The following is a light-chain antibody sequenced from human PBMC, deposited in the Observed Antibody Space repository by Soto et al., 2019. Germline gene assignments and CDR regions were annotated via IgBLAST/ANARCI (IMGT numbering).Light chain of an antibody. J-gene: IGLJ2*01. CDR3: QSYDSSLSVV. CDR2: GNS. V-gene: IGLV1-40*01. CDR1: SSNIGAGYD. Sequence: QSVLTQPPSVSGAPGQRVTISCTGSSSNIGAGYDVHWYQQLPGTAPKLLIYGNSNRPSGVPDRFSGSKSGTSASLAITGLQAKDEADYYCQSYDSSLSVVFGGGPKLTVL.